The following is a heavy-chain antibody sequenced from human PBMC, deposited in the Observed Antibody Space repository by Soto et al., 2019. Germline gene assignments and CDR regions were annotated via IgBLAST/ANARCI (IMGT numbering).Heavy chain of an antibody. V-gene: IGHV4-30-2*01. CDR2: IYHSGYT. Sequence: QMRLQEAGSGLVKPSQTLSLTCAVSGGSISSGGYAWNWIRQPPGKGLEWIGYIYHSGYTSYNPSLKNRVIISVDKTKRQFTLTLSFVTAADTAVYYCARDSLTGNYFGPWGQGTLVTVSS. CDR1: GGSISSGGYA. D-gene: IGHD1-7*01. J-gene: IGHJ5*02. CDR3: ARDSLTGNYFGP.